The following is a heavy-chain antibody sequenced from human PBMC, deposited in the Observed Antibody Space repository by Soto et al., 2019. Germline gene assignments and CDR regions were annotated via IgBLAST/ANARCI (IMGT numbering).Heavy chain of an antibody. Sequence: GGSLRLSCAASGFTFSSYWMSWVRQAPGKGLEWVANIKQGGSEKYYVDSVKGRFTISRDQSKNTLYLQMNSLRAEDTAVYYCARDFCPVPTCYDLWGQGVLVTVSS. CDR2: IKQGGSEK. CDR1: GFTFSSYW. CDR3: ARDFCPVPTCYDL. V-gene: IGHV3-7*01. D-gene: IGHD2-2*01. J-gene: IGHJ4*02.